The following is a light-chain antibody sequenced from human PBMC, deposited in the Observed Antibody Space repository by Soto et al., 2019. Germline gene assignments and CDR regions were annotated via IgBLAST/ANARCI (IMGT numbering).Light chain of an antibody. Sequence: DIRMTQSPSSLSASVGDRVTITCRASQSMSRYLNWYQQQPGKAPKLLIYAASSQLSGVTSRFSSSGSGTDFTLTINSLKPEDFATYDCQQRYSTPWTFGQGPKIEIK. J-gene: IGKJ1*01. V-gene: IGKV1-39*01. CDR2: AAS. CDR3: QQRYSTPWT. CDR1: QSMSRY.